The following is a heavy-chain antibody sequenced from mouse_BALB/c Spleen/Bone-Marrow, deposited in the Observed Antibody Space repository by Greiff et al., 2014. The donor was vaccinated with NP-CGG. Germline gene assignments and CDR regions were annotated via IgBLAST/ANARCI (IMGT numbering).Heavy chain of an antibody. J-gene: IGHJ3*01. D-gene: IGHD2-4*01. Sequence: VQLVESGPELVKPGASVKMSCKASGYTFSDYVISWVKQRTGQGLEWIGEIYPGSDSIYSNEKFKGKATLTADKSSNTAYMELISLTSEDSAVYFCARSWDYDEGWFAYWGQGTLVTVSA. CDR3: ARSWDYDEGWFAY. V-gene: IGHV1-81*01. CDR2: IYPGSDSI. CDR1: GYTFSDYV.